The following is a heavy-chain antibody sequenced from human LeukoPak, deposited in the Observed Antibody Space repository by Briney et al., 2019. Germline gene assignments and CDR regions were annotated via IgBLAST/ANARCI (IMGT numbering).Heavy chain of an antibody. V-gene: IGHV3-64*01. CDR1: GFTFSSYA. D-gene: IGHD1-26*01. CDR2: ISSNGGST. CDR3: ARDPYSGSGPRTFDY. J-gene: IGHJ4*02. Sequence: PGGSLRLSCAASGFTFSSYAMHWVRQAPGKGLEYVSAISSNGGSTYYANSVKGRFTISRDNSKNTLYLQMGSLRAEDMAVYYCARDPYSGSGPRTFDYWGQGTLVTVSS.